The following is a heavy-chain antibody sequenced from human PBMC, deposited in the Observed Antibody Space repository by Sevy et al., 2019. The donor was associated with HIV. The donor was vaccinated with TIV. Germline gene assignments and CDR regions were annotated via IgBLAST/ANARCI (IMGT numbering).Heavy chain of an antibody. Sequence: SGPTLVNPTQTLTLTCTFSGFSFTTSGVGVGWIRQPPGKALEWLALIYWDDDTGYSPSLKSRLTITRDTSKDQVVLTMANMDHVDTGTYYCAHRRSKGITITEFDYWGQGTLVTVSS. D-gene: IGHD3-9*01. J-gene: IGHJ4*02. CDR1: GFSFTTSGVG. CDR3: AHRRSKGITITEFDY. CDR2: IYWDDDT. V-gene: IGHV2-5*02.